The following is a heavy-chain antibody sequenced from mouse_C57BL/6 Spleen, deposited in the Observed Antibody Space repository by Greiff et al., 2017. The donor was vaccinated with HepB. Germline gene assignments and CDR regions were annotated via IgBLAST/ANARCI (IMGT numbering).Heavy chain of an antibody. CDR1: GFNIKDDY. Sequence: VQLQQSGAELVRPGASVKLSCTASGFNIKDDYMHWVKQRPEQGLEWIGWIDPENGDTEYASKFQGKATITADTSSNTAYLQLSSLTSEDTAVYYCTTVTTVVVHWYFDVWGTGTTVTVSS. CDR2: IDPENGDT. J-gene: IGHJ1*03. D-gene: IGHD1-1*01. V-gene: IGHV14-4*01. CDR3: TTVTTVVVHWYFDV.